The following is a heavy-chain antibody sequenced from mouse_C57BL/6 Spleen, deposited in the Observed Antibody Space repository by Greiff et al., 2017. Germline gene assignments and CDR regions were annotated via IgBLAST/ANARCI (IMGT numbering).Heavy chain of an antibody. Sequence: EVQLQQSGPELVKPGASVKISCKASGYTFTDYYMNWVKQSHGKSLEWIGDINPNNGGTSYNQKFKGKATLTVDKSSSTAYMELRSLTSEDSAVYYGARAPLGGTGYFDYWGQGTTLTVSS. V-gene: IGHV1-26*01. J-gene: IGHJ2*01. D-gene: IGHD3-3*01. CDR1: GYTFTDYY. CDR3: ARAPLGGTGYFDY. CDR2: INPNNGGT.